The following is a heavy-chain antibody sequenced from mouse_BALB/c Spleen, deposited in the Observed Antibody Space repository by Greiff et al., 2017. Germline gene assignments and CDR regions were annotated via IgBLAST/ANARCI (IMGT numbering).Heavy chain of an antibody. CDR3: ARRSSGVLYAMDY. CDR1: GFSLSTSGMG. J-gene: IGHJ4*01. CDR2: IYWDDDK. Sequence: LKESGPGILQPSQTLSLTCSFSGFSLSTSGMGVSWIRQPSGKGLEWLAHIYWDDDKRYNPSLKSRLTISKDTSRNQVFLKITSVDTADTATYYCARRSSGVLYAMDYWGQGTSVTVSS. D-gene: IGHD6-1*01. V-gene: IGHV8-12*01.